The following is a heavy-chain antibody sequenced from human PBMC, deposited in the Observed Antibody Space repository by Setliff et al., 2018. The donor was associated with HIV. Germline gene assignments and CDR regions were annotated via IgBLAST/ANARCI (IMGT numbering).Heavy chain of an antibody. CDR3: TTDLGSGRFSWNNN. CDR2: ISNSGGST. Sequence: PGGSLRLSCAASGFMFNIYEMNWVRQAPGKGLEWVSAISNSGGSTYYAAPVEGRFTISRDDSKNTLSLQMNSLKTEDTAIYYCTTDLGSGRFSWNNNWGQGTLVTVSS. CDR1: GFMFNIYE. D-gene: IGHD1-26*01. V-gene: IGHV3-23*01. J-gene: IGHJ4*02.